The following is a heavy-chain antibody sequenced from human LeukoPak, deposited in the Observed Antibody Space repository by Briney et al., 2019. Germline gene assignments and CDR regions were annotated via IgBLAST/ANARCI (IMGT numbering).Heavy chain of an antibody. Sequence: ETLSLTCTVSGGSISSYYWSWVRQAPGKGLEWVSSISGSSTYIYYADSVKGRFTISRDNAKNSLYLQMNSLRAEDTAVYYCARRMGRDGYNPNWFDPWGQGTLVTVSS. V-gene: IGHV3-21*01. CDR1: GGSISSYY. D-gene: IGHD5-24*01. CDR2: ISGSSTYI. CDR3: ARRMGRDGYNPNWFDP. J-gene: IGHJ5*02.